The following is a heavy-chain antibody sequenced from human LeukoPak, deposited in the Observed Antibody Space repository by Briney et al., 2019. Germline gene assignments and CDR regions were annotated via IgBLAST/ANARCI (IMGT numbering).Heavy chain of an antibody. CDR3: ARGPPLPVGDYYYGMDV. D-gene: IGHD3-16*01. V-gene: IGHV3-30-3*01. Sequence: PGGSLRLSCAASGFTFSSYAMHWVRQAPGKGLEWVAVISYDGSNKYYADSVKGRFTISRDNSKNTLYLQMNSLRAEDTAVYYCARGPPLPVGDYYYGMDVWGQGTTVTVSS. J-gene: IGHJ6*02. CDR1: GFTFSSYA. CDR2: ISYDGSNK.